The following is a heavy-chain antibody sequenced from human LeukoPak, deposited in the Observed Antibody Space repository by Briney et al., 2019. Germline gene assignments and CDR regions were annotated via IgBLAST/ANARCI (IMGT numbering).Heavy chain of an antibody. CDR2: ISAYNGNT. D-gene: IGHD6-13*01. Sequence: VASVKVSCKASGYTFTSYGISWVRQAPGQGLEWMGWISAYNGNTNYAQKLQGRATMTTDTSTSTAYMELRSLRSDDTAVYYCARGAPRTAAAAPGDYWGQGTLVTVSS. CDR1: GYTFTSYG. V-gene: IGHV1-18*01. CDR3: ARGAPRTAAAAPGDY. J-gene: IGHJ4*02.